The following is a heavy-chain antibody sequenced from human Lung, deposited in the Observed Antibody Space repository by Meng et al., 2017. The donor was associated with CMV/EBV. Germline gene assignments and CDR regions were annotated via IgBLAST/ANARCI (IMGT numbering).Heavy chain of an antibody. J-gene: IGHJ4*02. CDR2: ISTRGTTI. CDR1: GFTFSGYE. D-gene: IGHD5-18*01. CDR3: ATYNGYSLFFDY. Sequence: SXKISCATSGFTFSGYEMNWVRQAPGKGLEWVSYISTRGTTIYYADSVKGRFTISRDNAKGSLFLQMNNLRAEDTAIYYCATYNGYSLFFDYWGQGVLVTVSS. V-gene: IGHV3-48*03.